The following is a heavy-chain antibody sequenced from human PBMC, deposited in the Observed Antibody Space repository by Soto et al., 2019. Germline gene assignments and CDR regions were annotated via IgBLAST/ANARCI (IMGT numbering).Heavy chain of an antibody. V-gene: IGHV3-48*02. D-gene: IGHD6-6*01. J-gene: IGHJ6*02. CDR1: GFTFSSYS. CDR2: ISSSSSTI. Sequence: EVQLVESGGGLVQPGGSLRLSCAASGFTFSSYSMNWVRQAPGKGLEWVSYISSSSSTIYYADSVKGRFTISRDNAKNSLYLQMNSLRDEDTAVYYCARDHRDWEQLLVAYYYYGMDVWGQGTTVTVSS. CDR3: ARDHRDWEQLLVAYYYYGMDV.